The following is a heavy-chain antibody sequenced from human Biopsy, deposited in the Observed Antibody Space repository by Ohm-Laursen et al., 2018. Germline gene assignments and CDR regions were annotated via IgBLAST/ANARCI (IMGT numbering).Heavy chain of an antibody. V-gene: IGHV1-18*01. Sequence: ASVKVSCKGSGYIFTSFGVSWVRQAPGHGLEWMGWVSTYNGNTEYEQKFQGRVAMTTDTSANTAYMEVIRLTWEDTAVYYCARERGPHAGSFDRWGQGTLVTVSS. CDR3: ARERGPHAGSFDR. D-gene: IGHD1-14*01. CDR1: GYIFTSFG. CDR2: VSTYNGNT. J-gene: IGHJ5*02.